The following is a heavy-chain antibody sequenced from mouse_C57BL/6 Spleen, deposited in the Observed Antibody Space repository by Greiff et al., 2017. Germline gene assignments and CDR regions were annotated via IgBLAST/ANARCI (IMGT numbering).Heavy chain of an antibody. V-gene: IGHV3-6*01. J-gene: IGHJ3*01. CDR2: ISYDGSN. CDR3: ARPALDGGFAY. CDR1: GYSITSGYY. Sequence: EVKLEESGPGLVKPSQSLSLICSVTGYSITSGYYWNWIRQFPGNKLEWMGYISYDGSNNYNPSLKNRISITRDTSKNQFFLKLNSVTTEDTATYYCARPALDGGFAYWGQGTLVTVSA.